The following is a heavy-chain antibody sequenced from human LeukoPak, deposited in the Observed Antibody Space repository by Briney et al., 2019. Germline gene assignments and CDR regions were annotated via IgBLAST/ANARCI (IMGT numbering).Heavy chain of an antibody. CDR2: IYSGGST. D-gene: IGHD1-26*01. V-gene: IGHV3-53*04. J-gene: IGHJ3*02. CDR1: GFTVSSKY. Sequence: GGSLRLSCAASGFTVSSKYMNWVRQAPGKGLEWVSVIYSGGSTYYADSVKGRFTISRHNSKNTLYLQMNSLRAEDTAVYYCARDRYSGSYCAFDIWGQGTMVTVSS. CDR3: ARDRYSGSYCAFDI.